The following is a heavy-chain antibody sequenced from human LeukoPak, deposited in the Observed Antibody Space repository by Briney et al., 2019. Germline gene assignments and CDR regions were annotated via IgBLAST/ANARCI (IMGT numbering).Heavy chain of an antibody. Sequence: GGSLRLSCAASGFTFSNAWMSWVRQAPGKGLEWVGRIKSETDGGTTEYAAPVKGRFTISRDDSKNTLYLHTNSLKTEDTAVYYCTTVYYYDSSGHYYNNYWGQGTLVTVSS. CDR2: IKSETDGGTT. V-gene: IGHV3-15*01. CDR3: TTVYYYDSSGHYYNNY. CDR1: GFTFSNAW. J-gene: IGHJ4*02. D-gene: IGHD3-22*01.